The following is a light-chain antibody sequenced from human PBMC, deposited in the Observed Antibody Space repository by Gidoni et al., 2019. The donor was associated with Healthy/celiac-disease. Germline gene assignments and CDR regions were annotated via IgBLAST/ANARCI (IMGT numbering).Light chain of an antibody. CDR3: QQYGSSPGT. CDR1: QSVSSSY. Sequence: EIVLTQSPGTLSLSPGERATLSCRASQSVSSSYLAWYQQKPGQAPMLLLYGASSRATGIPDRFSGSGSGTDFTLTISRLEPEDFAVYYCQQYGSSPGTFGQGTKVEIK. J-gene: IGKJ1*01. V-gene: IGKV3-20*01. CDR2: GAS.